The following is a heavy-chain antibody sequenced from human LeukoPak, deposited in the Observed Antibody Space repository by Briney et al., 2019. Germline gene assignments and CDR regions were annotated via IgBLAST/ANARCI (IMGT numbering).Heavy chain of an antibody. D-gene: IGHD2-2*01. V-gene: IGHV3-7*01. CDR2: VKEDGSVK. CDR1: GFSFSSYW. J-gene: IGHJ4*02. Sequence: GGSLRLSCAASGFSFSSYWMSWVRQAPGKGLEWVANVKEDGSVKYYVDSVKGRFTISRDNSKNTLYLQMNSLRAEDTAVYYCAKDWRRYCSSTRCYLSYFDYWGQGTLVTVSS. CDR3: AKDWRRYCSSTRCYLSYFDY.